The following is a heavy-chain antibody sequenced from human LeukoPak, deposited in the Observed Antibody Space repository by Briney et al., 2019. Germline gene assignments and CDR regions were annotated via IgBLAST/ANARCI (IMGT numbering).Heavy chain of an antibody. CDR2: ISDSGST. Sequence: SETLSLTCTVSGGSIRSSSYYWGWLRQSPGKGLEWIGSISDSGSTYYNPSLKSRVTISVDTSKNQFSLNLNSVSAADSAVYFCARQGSSGWYRGVFGYWGQGTLVIVSS. CDR1: GGSIRSSSYY. CDR3: ARQGSSGWYRGVFGY. J-gene: IGHJ4*02. V-gene: IGHV4-39*01. D-gene: IGHD6-19*01.